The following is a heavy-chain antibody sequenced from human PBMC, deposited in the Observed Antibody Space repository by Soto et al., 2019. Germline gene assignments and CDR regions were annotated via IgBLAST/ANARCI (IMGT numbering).Heavy chain of an antibody. CDR2: IIPIVGTA. CDR3: ARGSAGIPASSTLVY. D-gene: IGHD2-2*01. Sequence: QVQLVQSGAEVKKPGSSVKVSCKASGGTFNIYAISWVRQAPGQVLELMGGIIPIVGTANYAQNFQGRLTIIADEATSTVYMELSRLRSEDTALYFCARGSAGIPASSTLVYWGQGTLVTVSS. CDR1: GGTFNIYA. V-gene: IGHV1-69*01. J-gene: IGHJ4*02.